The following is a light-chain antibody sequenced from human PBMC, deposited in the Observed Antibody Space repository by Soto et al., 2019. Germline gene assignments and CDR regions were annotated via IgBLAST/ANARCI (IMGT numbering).Light chain of an antibody. CDR1: QSISTR. CDR3: QQYNSYST. CDR2: DAS. J-gene: IGKJ1*01. Sequence: DIQITQSPSTLSASVGDRVTITGRASQSISTRLAWYQQKPGKAPKLLIYDASSLESGVPSRFSGSASGTEFTLTISSLQPDDFATYYCQQYNSYSTFGQGTKVDIK. V-gene: IGKV1-5*01.